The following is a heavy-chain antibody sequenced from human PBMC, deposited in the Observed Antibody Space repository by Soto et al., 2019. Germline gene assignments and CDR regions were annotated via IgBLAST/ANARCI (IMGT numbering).Heavy chain of an antibody. CDR2: TTSDGSSG. Sequence: QVQLVESGGGVVQPGRSLRLSCAASGITFSSSGMHWVRQAPGKGLEWVAVTTSDGSSGYYADSVRGRCTISRDNSKNTLYLQMNSLRGDDTAVYYCAMSPPAVAGYFDYWGQGTLVTVSS. CDR1: GITFSSSG. V-gene: IGHV3-30*03. J-gene: IGHJ4*02. D-gene: IGHD6-19*01. CDR3: AMSPPAVAGYFDY.